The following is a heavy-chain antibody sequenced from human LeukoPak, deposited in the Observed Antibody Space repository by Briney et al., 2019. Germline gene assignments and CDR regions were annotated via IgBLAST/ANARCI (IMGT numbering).Heavy chain of an antibody. J-gene: IGHJ4*02. CDR1: GYTFTSYG. D-gene: IGHD3-10*01. Sequence: ASVKVSCKASGYTFTSYGITWVRQAPGQGPEWMGWISAYNGHTKYAQKFQGRVTITRNTSISTAYMELSSLRSEDTAVYYCARGLPGGTGFDYWGQGTLVTVSS. CDR3: ARGLPGGTGFDY. V-gene: IGHV1-18*01. CDR2: ISAYNGHT.